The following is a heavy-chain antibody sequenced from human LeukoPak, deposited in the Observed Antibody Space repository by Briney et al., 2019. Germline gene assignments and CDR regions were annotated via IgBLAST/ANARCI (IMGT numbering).Heavy chain of an antibody. V-gene: IGHV5-51*01. CDR2: IYAGDYET. D-gene: IGHD3-10*01. Sequence: GQPLKISCKGSGYRFSSYWIGWVRQMPGKGLEWMGIIYAGDYETRSNPSLQGQVTMSADRSISTAYMQWSSLQASDSAIYYCARHRGGSYSFDYWGQGTRVTVSS. CDR1: GYRFSSYW. J-gene: IGHJ4*02. CDR3: ARHRGGSYSFDY.